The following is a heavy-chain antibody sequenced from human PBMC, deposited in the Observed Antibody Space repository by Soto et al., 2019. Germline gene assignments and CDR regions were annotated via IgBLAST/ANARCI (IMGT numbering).Heavy chain of an antibody. J-gene: IGHJ6*02. CDR1: GGSINSYY. V-gene: IGHV4-59*08. D-gene: IGHD3-10*01. CDR3: ARQGFGPLHGLVDV. Sequence: QVQLQESGPGLVKPSETLSLSCTVSGGSINSYYWSWIRQSPGKRMEWIGYVHHSWGSSYNPSLPTRVAISLDTYKSQFTLKVTSVTATDTAVYYCARQGFGPLHGLVDVWGQGTTVTVSS. CDR2: VHHSWGS.